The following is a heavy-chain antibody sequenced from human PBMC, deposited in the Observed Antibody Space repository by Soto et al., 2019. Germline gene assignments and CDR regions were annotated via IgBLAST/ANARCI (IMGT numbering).Heavy chain of an antibody. CDR3: ARGNYDSSRYYLDY. V-gene: IGHV4-39*07. CDR2: IFYSGST. CDR1: EGTVSSSYYY. J-gene: IGHJ4*02. D-gene: IGHD3-22*01. Sequence: TLSDSCTVSEGTVSSSYYYWSRNRQPPGKGLEWIGSIFYSGSTYYNPSLKSRVTISVDTSKNQFSLNLSSVGAADTAVYYCARGNYDSSRYYLDYSGQGLLLTVSS.